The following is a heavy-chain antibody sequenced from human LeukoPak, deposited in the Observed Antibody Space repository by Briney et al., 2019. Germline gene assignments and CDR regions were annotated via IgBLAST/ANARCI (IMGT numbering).Heavy chain of an antibody. CDR2: MNPNSGNT. J-gene: IGHJ5*02. D-gene: IGHD6-19*01. V-gene: IGHV1-8*03. CDR1: GYSFTTYD. Sequence: ASVKVSCKASGYSFTTYDINWVRQATGQGLEWMGWMNPNSGNTGYAQKFQGRVTITRNTSISTAYMELSSLRSEDTAVYYCTRGSGIVVAGWDWFDPWGQGTLVTVSS. CDR3: TRGSGIVVAGWDWFDP.